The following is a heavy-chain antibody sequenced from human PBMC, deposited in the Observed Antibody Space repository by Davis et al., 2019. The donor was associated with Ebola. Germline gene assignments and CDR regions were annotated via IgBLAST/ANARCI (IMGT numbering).Heavy chain of an antibody. CDR2: ISSSSSTI. CDR3: TRGRYGSGSYPFYFDY. CDR1: GFTFSSYS. Sequence: PGGSLRLSCAASGFTFSSYSMNWVRQAPGKGLEWFSYISSSSSTIYYADSVKDRFTISRDNAKNSLYLQMNSLRDEDTAVYYCTRGRYGSGSYPFYFDYWGQGTLVTVSS. D-gene: IGHD3-10*01. J-gene: IGHJ4*02. V-gene: IGHV3-48*02.